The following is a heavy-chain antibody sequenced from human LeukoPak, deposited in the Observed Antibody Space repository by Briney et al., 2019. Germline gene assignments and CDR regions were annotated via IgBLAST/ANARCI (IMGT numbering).Heavy chain of an antibody. CDR3: AKDQDMVRGVIITGGSDY. CDR1: GFTFSSYW. V-gene: IGHV3-7*01. CDR2: IKQDGSEK. Sequence: GGSLRLSCAASGFTFSSYWMSWVRQAPGKGLEWVANIKQDGSEKYYVDSVKGRFTISRDNSKNTLYLQMNSLRAEDTAVYYCAKDQDMVRGVIITGGSDYWGQGTLVTVSS. D-gene: IGHD3-10*01. J-gene: IGHJ4*02.